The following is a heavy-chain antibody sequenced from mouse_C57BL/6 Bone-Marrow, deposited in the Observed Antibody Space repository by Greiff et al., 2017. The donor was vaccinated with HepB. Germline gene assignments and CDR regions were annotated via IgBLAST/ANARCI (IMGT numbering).Heavy chain of an antibody. V-gene: IGHV5-17*01. CDR1: GFTFSDYG. J-gene: IGHJ3*01. CDR3: ARSGGVRRVFAD. Sequence: EVQVVESGGGLVKPGGSLKLSCAASGFTFSDYGMHWVRQAPEKGLAWVAYISSGSSTIYYADTVKGRFTISRDNAKNTLFLQMTSLRSEDTALYYCARSGGVRRVFADWGQGTLVTGAA. CDR2: ISSGSSTI. D-gene: IGHD2-14*01.